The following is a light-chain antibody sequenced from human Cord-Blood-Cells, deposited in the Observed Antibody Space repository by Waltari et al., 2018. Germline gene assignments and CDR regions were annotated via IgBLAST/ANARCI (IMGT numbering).Light chain of an antibody. V-gene: IGKV4-1*01. CDR3: QQYYSTPPT. J-gene: IGKJ1*01. CDR1: QSVLYSPNNKNY. CDR2: WAS. Sequence: DIVMTQSPDCLAVSLGERATINCKSSQSVLYSPNNKNYLAWYQQKPGQPPKLLIYWASTRESGVPDRFSGSGSGTDFTLTISSLQAEDVAVYYCQQYYSTPPTFGQGTKVEIK.